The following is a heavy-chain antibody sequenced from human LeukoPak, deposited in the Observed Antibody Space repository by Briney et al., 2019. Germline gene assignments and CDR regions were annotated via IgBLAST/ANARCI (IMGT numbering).Heavy chain of an antibody. Sequence: GGSLRLSCAASGFTVSTNYMSWVRQAPGKGLEWVAVISYDGSNKYYADSVKGRFTISRDNSKNTLYLQMNSLRAEDTAVYYCARESLSSGSFDYWGQGTLVTVSS. J-gene: IGHJ4*02. CDR3: ARESLSSGSFDY. V-gene: IGHV3-30-3*01. CDR2: ISYDGSNK. D-gene: IGHD6-19*01. CDR1: GFTVSTNY.